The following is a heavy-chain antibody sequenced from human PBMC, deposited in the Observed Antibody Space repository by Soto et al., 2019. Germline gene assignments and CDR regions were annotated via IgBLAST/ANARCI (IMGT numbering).Heavy chain of an antibody. V-gene: IGHV1-2*02. Sequence: VQLVQSGAEVKKPGASVKVSCKTSGDSFNYYYIHRVRQAPGQGLEWMGWINPNGGVTKYAQKCRGRVTVTRYTSIRTVYMELSSLRSDDTAVYYCARESGGATATLDYYYFYMDVWGKGTTVTVSS. CDR2: INPNGGVT. CDR3: ARESGGATATLDYYYFYMDV. J-gene: IGHJ6*03. CDR1: GDSFNYYY. D-gene: IGHD5-12*01.